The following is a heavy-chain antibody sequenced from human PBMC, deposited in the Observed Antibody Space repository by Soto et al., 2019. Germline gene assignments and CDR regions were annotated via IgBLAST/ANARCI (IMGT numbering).Heavy chain of an antibody. CDR1: GYTFTSYG. V-gene: IGHV1-18*01. J-gene: IGHJ6*02. CDR3: ARGEGPRFYQLPLYYYYGMDV. Sequence: AASVKVSCKASGYTFTSYGISWVRQAPGQGLEWMGWISAYNGNTNYAQKLQGRVTMTTDTSTSTAYMELRSLRSDDTAVYYCARGEGPRFYQLPLYYYYGMDVWGQGTTVTVSS. D-gene: IGHD2-2*01. CDR2: ISAYNGNT.